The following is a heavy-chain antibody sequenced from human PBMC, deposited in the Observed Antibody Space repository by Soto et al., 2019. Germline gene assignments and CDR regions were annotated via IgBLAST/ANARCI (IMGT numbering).Heavy chain of an antibody. D-gene: IGHD3-22*01. CDR2: ISGSGGST. V-gene: IGHV3-23*01. Sequence: EVQLLESGGGLVQPGGSLRLSCAASGFTFSSYAMSWVRQAPGKGLEWVSAISGSGGSTYYADSVKGRFTISRDNSKNTLYLQSNSLSDEDTAVYYCAKDRATIVVITFSADNWGQGTLVTVSS. J-gene: IGHJ4*02. CDR3: AKDRATIVVITFSADN. CDR1: GFTFSSYA.